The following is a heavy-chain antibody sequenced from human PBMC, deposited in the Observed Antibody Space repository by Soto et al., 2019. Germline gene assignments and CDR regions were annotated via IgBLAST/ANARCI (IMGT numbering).Heavy chain of an antibody. Sequence: GESLKISCQGSGYSFTSYWIGWLRQRPGKGLEWMGRINPSDSYTTYSPSFQGHVTISTDKSFSTAYLQWSGLKASDTAMYYCARLGYCTGTRCSIVDPWGQRTLVTVSS. CDR2: INPSDSYT. D-gene: IGHD2-2*01. V-gene: IGHV5-10-1*01. CDR3: ARLGYCTGTRCSIVDP. J-gene: IGHJ5*02. CDR1: GYSFTSYW.